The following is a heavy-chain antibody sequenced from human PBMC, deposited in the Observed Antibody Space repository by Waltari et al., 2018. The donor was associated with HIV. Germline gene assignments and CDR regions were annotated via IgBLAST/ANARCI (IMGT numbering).Heavy chain of an antibody. CDR2: LYVNGRT. Sequence: QVQLQESGPGVVKSSAALSLNCTVPGGSIGSYWLNWVRQPPGKGLQWIGYLYVNGRTIYNPALRSRVTISSDASGKQFSLRLNSVTAADTAIYYCATGGARGMDIWGHGTTVTVSS. J-gene: IGHJ6*02. CDR3: ATGGARGMDI. CDR1: GGSIGSYW. V-gene: IGHV4-4*08.